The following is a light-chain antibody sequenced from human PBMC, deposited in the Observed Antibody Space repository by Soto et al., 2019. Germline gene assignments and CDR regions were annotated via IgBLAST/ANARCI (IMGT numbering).Light chain of an antibody. CDR2: GAS. CDR3: QQYGSSLLLT. CDR1: HSVSSSY. Sequence: EIVLTQSPGTLSLSPGERATLSCSASHSVSSSYLAWYQQKPGQAPRLLIYGASSRATGIPDRFSGSGSGTDFTLTISRLEPEDFAVYYCQQYGSSLLLTFGGGTKVDIK. V-gene: IGKV3-20*01. J-gene: IGKJ4*01.